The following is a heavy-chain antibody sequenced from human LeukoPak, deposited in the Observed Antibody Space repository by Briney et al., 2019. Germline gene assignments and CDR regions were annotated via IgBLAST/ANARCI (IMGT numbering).Heavy chain of an antibody. CDR2: ISTSNSYI. D-gene: IGHD2-2*01. CDR1: GFTFSSYN. J-gene: IGHJ6*03. Sequence: GGSLRLSCAASGFTFSSYNMNWVRQAPGKGLEWVSSISTSNSYIYYAASVKGRFTISRDNAKRSLYLQINSLRAEDTAVYYCARDASVVPPAMLPHYYYYMDVWGKGTTVTVSS. CDR3: ARDASVVPPAMLPHYYYYMDV. V-gene: IGHV3-21*06.